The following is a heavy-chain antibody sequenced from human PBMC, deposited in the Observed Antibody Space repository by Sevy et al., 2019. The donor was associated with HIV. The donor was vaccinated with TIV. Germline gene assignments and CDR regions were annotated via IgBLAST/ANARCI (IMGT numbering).Heavy chain of an antibody. V-gene: IGHV3-23*01. CDR3: AIKITMIRGDHGPFDY. J-gene: IGHJ4*02. CDR1: GFTFSNYA. D-gene: IGHD3-10*01. Sequence: GGSLRLSCADSGFTFSNYAMAWVRQAPGKGLEWVSAISVSGDFTYYADSVRGRFTVSRDKSKNTLFLQMNSLRAEDTAVYYCAIKITMIRGDHGPFDYWGQGTLVTVSS. CDR2: ISVSGDFT.